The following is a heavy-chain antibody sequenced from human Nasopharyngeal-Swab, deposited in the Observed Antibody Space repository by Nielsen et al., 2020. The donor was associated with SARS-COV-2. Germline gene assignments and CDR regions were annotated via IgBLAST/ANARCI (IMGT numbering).Heavy chain of an antibody. J-gene: IGHJ4*02. Sequence: AISGSGGSTYYADSVKGRSTISRDNSKNTLYLQMNSLRAEDTAVYYCAIIAVAGTVGYWGQGTLVTVSS. CDR3: AIIAVAGTVGY. V-gene: IGHV3-23*01. CDR2: ISGSGGST. D-gene: IGHD6-19*01.